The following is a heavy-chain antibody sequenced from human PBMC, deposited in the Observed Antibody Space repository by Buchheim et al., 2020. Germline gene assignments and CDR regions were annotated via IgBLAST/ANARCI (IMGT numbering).Heavy chain of an antibody. Sequence: QVQLVQSGAEVKKPGASVKVSCKASGYTFTSYDINWVRQATGQGLEWMGWMNPNSGNTGYAQKFQGRVTMTRNTSISTAYMELSSLRSEDTAVYYCARDYHSSPGRWFGELKYYYYGMDVWGQGTT. D-gene: IGHD3-10*01. CDR3: ARDYHSSPGRWFGELKYYYYGMDV. CDR2: MNPNSGNT. CDR1: GYTFTSYD. V-gene: IGHV1-8*01. J-gene: IGHJ6*02.